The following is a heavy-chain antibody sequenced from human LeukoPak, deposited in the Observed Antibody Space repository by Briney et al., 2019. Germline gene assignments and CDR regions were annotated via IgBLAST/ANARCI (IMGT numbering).Heavy chain of an antibody. D-gene: IGHD6-19*01. J-gene: IGHJ4*02. V-gene: IGHV1-18*01. CDR3: ARDGSSGWYMLFDY. CDR1: GYTFTSYG. Sequence: GASVKVSCTASGYTFTSYGISWVRPAPGQGLEWMGWISAYNGNTNYAQKLQGRVTMTTDTSTSTAYMELRSLRSDDTAVYYCARDGSSGWYMLFDYWGQGTLVTVSS. CDR2: ISAYNGNT.